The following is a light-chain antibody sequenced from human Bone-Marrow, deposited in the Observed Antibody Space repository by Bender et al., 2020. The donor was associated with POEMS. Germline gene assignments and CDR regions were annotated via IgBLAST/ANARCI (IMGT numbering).Light chain of an antibody. V-gene: IGLV1-44*01. Sequence: QSVLTQPPSASGTPGQWVTISCSGGSSNIGAHALNWYQHLPGTAPKLLIYSSHRRPSEVPDRFSGSRSGTSASLAISGLQSEDEADYYCAVWDDSLNGWVFGGGTKLTVL. CDR2: SSH. CDR3: AVWDDSLNGWV. J-gene: IGLJ3*02. CDR1: SSNIGAHA.